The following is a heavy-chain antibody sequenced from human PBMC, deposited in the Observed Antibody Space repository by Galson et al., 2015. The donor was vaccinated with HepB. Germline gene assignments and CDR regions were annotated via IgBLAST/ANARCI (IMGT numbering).Heavy chain of an antibody. CDR2: ISSTSTYI. D-gene: IGHD5/OR15-5a*01. Sequence: SLRLSCAASGFSFRTYRMTWVRQAPGKGLDWVSCISSTSTYIAYTDSVKGRFTISRDNAKSSVYLHMNDLRAEDTAVYFCAKSVLEGGHWYFDIWGRGTLVTVSS. V-gene: IGHV3-21*01. CDR1: GFSFRTYR. CDR3: AKSVLEGGHWYFDI. J-gene: IGHJ2*01.